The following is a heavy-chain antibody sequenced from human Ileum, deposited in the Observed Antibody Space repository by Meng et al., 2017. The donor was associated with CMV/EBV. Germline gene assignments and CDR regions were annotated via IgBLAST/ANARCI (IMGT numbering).Heavy chain of an antibody. CDR2: ILFRGTT. V-gene: IGHV4-30-4*08. CDR1: GASNSSGDYY. J-gene: IGHJ5*02. CDR3: ARFRIAALGNLFDP. D-gene: IGHD6-13*01. Sequence: SVHGLESPSHPLSLSCLLSGASNSSGDYYSRLIRQPPGKGLEWIGYILFRGTTYYNPPLKNRVIISMDTPRNQSSLKVDSVTAADTAVYYGARFRIAALGNLFDPWGHGTLVTVSS.